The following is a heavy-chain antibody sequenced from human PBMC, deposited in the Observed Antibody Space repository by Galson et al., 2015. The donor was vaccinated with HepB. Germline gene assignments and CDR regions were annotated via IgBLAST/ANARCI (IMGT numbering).Heavy chain of an antibody. CDR2: ISWNSAGI. CDR3: AKGFLSMIRGSLSS. CDR1: GFTFDDYA. Sequence: SLRLSCAASGFTFDDYAMHWVRQPPGKGLEWVSGISWNSAGIGYADSVKGRFTISRDNAKNSLYLQVDSLRAEDTALYYCAKGFLSMIRGSLSSWGQGTLVTVSS. D-gene: IGHD3-10*01. V-gene: IGHV3-9*01. J-gene: IGHJ5*02.